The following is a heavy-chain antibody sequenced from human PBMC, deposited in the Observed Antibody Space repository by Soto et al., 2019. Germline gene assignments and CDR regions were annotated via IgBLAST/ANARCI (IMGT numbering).Heavy chain of an antibody. CDR1: GYTFTSYG. J-gene: IGHJ4*02. V-gene: IGHV1-18*01. CDR3: TRDTPGARWYFDY. D-gene: IGHD6-13*01. Sequence: GASVKVSCKASGYTFTSYGISWVRQAPGQGLEWMGWISAYNGNTKYAQKFQGRVSMTRDTSASTVYMQLSSLRSDDTAVYFCTRDTPGARWYFDYWGQGTLVTVSS. CDR2: ISAYNGNT.